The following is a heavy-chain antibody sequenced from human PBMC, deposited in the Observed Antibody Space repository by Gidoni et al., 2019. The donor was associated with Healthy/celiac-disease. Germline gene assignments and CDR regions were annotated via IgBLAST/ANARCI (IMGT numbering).Heavy chain of an antibody. CDR3: AREWSMNYDLWSGYNNGMDV. Sequence: VQLVESGVGVTKPGRSLRLSCAASGFIFISFGMHWVRQAPGKGLEWVAVIWYDGSNKYYADSVKGRFTISRDNSKNTLYLQMNSLRAEDTAVYYCAREWSMNYDLWSGYNNGMDVWGQGTTVTVSS. CDR2: IWYDGSNK. CDR1: GFIFISFG. V-gene: IGHV3-33*01. D-gene: IGHD3-3*01. J-gene: IGHJ6*02.